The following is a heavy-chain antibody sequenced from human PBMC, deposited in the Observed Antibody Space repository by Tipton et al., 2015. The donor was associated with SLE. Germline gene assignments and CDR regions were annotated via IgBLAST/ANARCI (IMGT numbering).Heavy chain of an antibody. CDR2: INYSGST. V-gene: IGHV4-59*01. D-gene: IGHD2-21*02. Sequence: TLSLTCTVSGGSISNYYWSWIRQSPGKGLEWIGYINYSGSTNYNPSLKSRVTISVDMSKNQFSLKLSSVTAADTAVYYCARGMVTWRGAIVGVDVWGQGTTVTVSS. CDR3: ARGMVTWRGAIVGVDV. CDR1: GGSISNYY. J-gene: IGHJ6*02.